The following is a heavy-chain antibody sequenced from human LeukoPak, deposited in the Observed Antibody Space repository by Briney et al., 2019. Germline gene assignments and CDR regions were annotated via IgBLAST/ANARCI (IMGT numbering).Heavy chain of an antibody. CDR2: IDSSGSTI. D-gene: IGHD4-17*01. Sequence: QPGGSLRLSCAASGFTFSSYKINWVRQAPGKGLEWVSYIDSSGSTIYYADSVKGRFTVSRDNAKNSLYLQMNSLRAEDTAMYYCARDDTTGGAFDIWAKGQWSPSLQ. CDR1: GFTFSSYK. V-gene: IGHV3-48*03. CDR3: ARDDTTGGAFDI. J-gene: IGHJ3*02.